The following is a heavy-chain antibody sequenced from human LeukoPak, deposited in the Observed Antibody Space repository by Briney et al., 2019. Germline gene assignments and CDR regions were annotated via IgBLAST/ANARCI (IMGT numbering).Heavy chain of an antibody. D-gene: IGHD6-13*01. Sequence: SQTLSLTCTVSGGSISSGGYYWSWIRQPPGKGLEWIGYIYYSGSTYYNPSLKSRVTISVDTSKNQFSLKLSSVTAVDTAVYYCARVAVVAAAGTGAYYYGMDVWGQGTTVTVSS. V-gene: IGHV4-30-2*01. CDR3: ARVAVVAAAGTGAYYYGMDV. CDR1: GGSISSGGYY. CDR2: IYYSGST. J-gene: IGHJ6*02.